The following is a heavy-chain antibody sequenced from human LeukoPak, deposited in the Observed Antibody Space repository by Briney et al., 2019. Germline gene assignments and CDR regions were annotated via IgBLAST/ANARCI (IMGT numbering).Heavy chain of an antibody. Sequence: PSETLSLTCAVYGGSFSGYYWSWIRQPPGKGLEWIGEINHSGSTNYNPSLKSRVTISVDTSKNQFSLKLSSVTAADTAVYYCARSTSYGLLDYWGQGTLVTVSS. J-gene: IGHJ4*02. CDR3: ARSTSYGLLDY. V-gene: IGHV4-34*01. CDR2: INHSGST. D-gene: IGHD5-18*01. CDR1: GGSFSGYY.